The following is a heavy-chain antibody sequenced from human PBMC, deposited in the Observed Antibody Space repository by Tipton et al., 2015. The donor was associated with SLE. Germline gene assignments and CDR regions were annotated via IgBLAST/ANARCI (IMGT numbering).Heavy chain of an antibody. CDR1: GFTFDDYG. Sequence: SLRLSCAASGFTFDDYGMSWVRQAPGKGLEWVSGINWNGDSTGYADSVKGRFTISRDNAENSLYLQMNSLRAEDTALYYCASAYDSSGYYYHFDYWGQGTLVTVS. D-gene: IGHD3-22*01. V-gene: IGHV3-20*04. CDR2: INWNGDST. J-gene: IGHJ4*02. CDR3: ASAYDSSGYYYHFDY.